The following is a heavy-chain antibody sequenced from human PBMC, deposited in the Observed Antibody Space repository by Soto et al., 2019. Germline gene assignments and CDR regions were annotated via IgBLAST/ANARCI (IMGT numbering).Heavy chain of an antibody. Sequence: SETLSLTCTVSGGSISSGGYYWSWIRQHPGKGLEWIGYIYYSGSTYYNPSLKSRVTISVDTSKNQFSLKLSSVTAADTAMYYCARESGYSGYDFDYWGQGTLVTVSS. V-gene: IGHV4-31*03. D-gene: IGHD5-12*01. CDR2: IYYSGST. CDR3: ARESGYSGYDFDY. CDR1: GGSISSGGYY. J-gene: IGHJ4*02.